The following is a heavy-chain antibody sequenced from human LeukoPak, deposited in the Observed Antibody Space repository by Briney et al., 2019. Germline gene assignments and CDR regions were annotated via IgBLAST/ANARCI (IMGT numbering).Heavy chain of an antibody. D-gene: IGHD4-23*01. CDR1: GYTFTSYY. J-gene: IGHJ4*02. CDR3: AKVPAIWTTVVSVFDY. CDR2: INPSGGST. Sequence: ASVKVSCKASGYTFTSYYMHWVRQAPGQGLEWMGIINPSGGSTSYAQKFQGRDTMTRDTSTSTVYMELSSLRSEDTAVYYCAKVPAIWTTVVSVFDYWGQGTLVTVSS. V-gene: IGHV1-46*01.